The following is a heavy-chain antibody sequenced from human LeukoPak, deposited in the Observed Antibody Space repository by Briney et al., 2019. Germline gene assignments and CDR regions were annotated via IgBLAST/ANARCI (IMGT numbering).Heavy chain of an antibody. J-gene: IGHJ4*02. CDR2: ISSSSSYI. V-gene: IGHV3-21*01. CDR3: ARISLLSGFDY. Sequence: GGSLRLSCAASGFTFSSYSMNWVRQAPGKGLEWVSSISSSSSYIYYADSVKGRFTISRDNAKNSLYLQMNSLRAEDTAVYYCARISLLSGFDYWGQGTLVTVSS. CDR1: GFTFSSYS. D-gene: IGHD1-1*01.